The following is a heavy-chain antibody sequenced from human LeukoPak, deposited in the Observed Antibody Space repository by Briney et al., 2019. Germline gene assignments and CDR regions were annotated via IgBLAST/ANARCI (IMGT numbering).Heavy chain of an antibody. Sequence: ASVKVSCKASGGTFSRYAFSWVRQAPGQGLEWMGWINPNSGDTNYAQKFQGRVTMTRDTSISTAYMELSRLRSDDTAVYYCARVRYRLAETYIDYWGQGTLVTVSS. V-gene: IGHV1-2*02. J-gene: IGHJ4*02. D-gene: IGHD3-16*01. CDR1: GGTFSRYA. CDR3: ARVRYRLAETYIDY. CDR2: INPNSGDT.